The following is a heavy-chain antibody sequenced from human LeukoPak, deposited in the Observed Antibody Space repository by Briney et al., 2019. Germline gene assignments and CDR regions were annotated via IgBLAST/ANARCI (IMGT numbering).Heavy chain of an antibody. Sequence: GESLKISCEGSGYRFSNYWVAWVCQMPGKGLEWMGIIDPGDSETRYSPSFQGQVSISADRSISTAYVQWRSLKASDTAMYYCAICYRGGRGYGRPDGMDVWGQGTTVTVSS. CDR1: GYRFSNYW. J-gene: IGHJ6*02. CDR3: AICYRGGRGYGRPDGMDV. V-gene: IGHV5-51*01. D-gene: IGHD2-15*01. CDR2: IDPGDSET.